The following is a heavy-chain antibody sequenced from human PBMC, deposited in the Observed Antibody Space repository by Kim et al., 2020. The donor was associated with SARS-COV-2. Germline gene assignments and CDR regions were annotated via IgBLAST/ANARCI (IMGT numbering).Heavy chain of an antibody. V-gene: IGHV4-34*01. D-gene: IGHD6-6*01. J-gene: IGHJ4*02. CDR3: AGSSKPPRRHRGIY. CDR2: INHSGST. Sequence: SETLSLTCAVYGGSFSGYYWSWIRQPPGKGLEWIGEINHSGSTNYNPSLKSRVTISVDTSKNQFSLKLNTVTTADTAVYYCAGSSKPPRRHRGIYWGQGTLVTVSS. CDR1: GGSFSGYY.